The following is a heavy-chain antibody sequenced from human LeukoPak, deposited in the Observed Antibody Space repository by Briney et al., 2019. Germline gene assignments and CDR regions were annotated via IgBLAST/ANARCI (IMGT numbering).Heavy chain of an antibody. Sequence: ASVKVSCKVSGHTLNKLAMQWVRQAPGKGLEWMGGFVAEDNDIVYAERLKGRVTMTEDTSTETAYMELKSLRADDTAVYYCATDPGYGEYAEGRLDSWGQGTLVIVSS. CDR1: GHTLNKLA. J-gene: IGHJ5*01. CDR2: FVAEDNDI. D-gene: IGHD4-17*01. V-gene: IGHV1-24*01. CDR3: ATDPGYGEYAEGRLDS.